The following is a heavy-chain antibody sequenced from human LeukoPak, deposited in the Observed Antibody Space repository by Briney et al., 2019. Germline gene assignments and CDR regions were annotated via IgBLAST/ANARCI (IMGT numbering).Heavy chain of an antibody. V-gene: IGHV1-46*01. CDR3: ARERVIPPAGFDY. CDR1: GYTFPSYF. Sequence: GASVKVSCKASGYTFPSYFMHWVRQAPGQGLEWMGIINPTGGSTTYAQKFQGRVTMTRDTSTSTVYMELSSLRSDDTAVYYCARERVIPPAGFDYWGQGTLVTVSS. CDR2: INPTGGST. J-gene: IGHJ4*02. D-gene: IGHD2-21*01.